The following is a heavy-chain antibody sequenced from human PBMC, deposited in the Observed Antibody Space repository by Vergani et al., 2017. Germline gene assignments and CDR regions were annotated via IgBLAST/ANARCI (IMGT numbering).Heavy chain of an antibody. J-gene: IGHJ6*03. CDR1: GFTFDDYA. Sequence: EVQLVESGGGLVQPGRSLRLSCAASGFTFDDYAMHWVRQAPGKGLEWVSGISWNSGSTGYADSVKGRFTISRDNSKNTLYLQMNSLRAEDTAVYYCARAYCSSTSCYRDYYMDVWGKGTTVTVSS. CDR3: ARAYCSSTSCYRDYYMDV. V-gene: IGHV3-9*01. CDR2: ISWNSGST. D-gene: IGHD2-2*01.